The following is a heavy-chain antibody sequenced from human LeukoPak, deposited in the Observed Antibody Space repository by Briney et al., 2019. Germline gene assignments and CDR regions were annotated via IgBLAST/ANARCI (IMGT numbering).Heavy chain of an antibody. J-gene: IGHJ4*02. D-gene: IGHD3-10*01. Sequence: PSETLSLTCAVYGGSFSGYYWSWIRQPPGKGLEWIGEINHSGSTNYNPSLKSRVTISVDTSKNQFSLKLSSVTAADTAVYYCARGRRITMVRGGSLDYWGQGTLVTVSS. CDR2: INHSGST. CDR1: GGSFSGYY. V-gene: IGHV4-34*01. CDR3: ARGRRITMVRGGSLDY.